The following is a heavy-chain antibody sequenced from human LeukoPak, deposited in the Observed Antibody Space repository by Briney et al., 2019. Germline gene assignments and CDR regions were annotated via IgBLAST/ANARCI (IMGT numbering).Heavy chain of an antibody. D-gene: IGHD3-10*01. CDR2: SYYSRST. V-gene: IGHV4-31*01. Sequence: SETLSLTCTVSGGSISGGGYYWICIRPHTGKGLEWIGDSYYSRSTYYNPSLKSLVTISVDTSKNQFSLKLSSVTAADTAVYYCARGQWVGECLSYFDYWGQGTLVTVSS. J-gene: IGHJ4*02. CDR1: GGSISGGGYY. CDR3: ARGQWVGECLSYFDY.